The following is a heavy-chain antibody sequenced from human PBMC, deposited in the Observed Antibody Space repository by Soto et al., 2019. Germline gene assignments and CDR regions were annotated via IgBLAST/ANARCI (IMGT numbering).Heavy chain of an antibody. CDR3: ARLWDVLRFLEWPTAGRSDAFDI. J-gene: IGHJ3*02. V-gene: IGHV1-8*01. CDR2: MNPNSGNT. CDR1: GYTFTSYD. D-gene: IGHD3-3*01. Sequence: ASVKVSCKASGYTFTSYDINWVRQATGQGLEWMGWMNPNSGNTGYAQKFQGRVTMTRNTSISTAYMELSSLRSEDTAVYYCARLWDVLRFLEWPTAGRSDAFDIWGQGTMVTVSS.